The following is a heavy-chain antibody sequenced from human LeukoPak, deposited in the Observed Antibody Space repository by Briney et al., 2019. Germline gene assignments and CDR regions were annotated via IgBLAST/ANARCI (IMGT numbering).Heavy chain of an antibody. CDR1: GFTFSSYG. Sequence: GRSLRLSCAASGFTFSSYGMHWVRQAPGKGLEWVAVISYDGSNKYYADSVKGRFTISGDNSKNTLYLQMNSLRAEDTAVYYCANGRNGYWGQGTLVTVSS. J-gene: IGHJ4*02. CDR2: ISYDGSNK. CDR3: ANGRNGY. V-gene: IGHV3-30*18.